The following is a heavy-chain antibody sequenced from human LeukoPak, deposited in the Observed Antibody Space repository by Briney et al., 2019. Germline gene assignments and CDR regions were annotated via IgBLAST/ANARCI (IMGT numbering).Heavy chain of an antibody. D-gene: IGHD3-10*01. CDR3: ARQKGYGSGLGYFDY. CDR2: IYYSGST. CDR1: GGSISSYY. V-gene: IGHV4-59*08. Sequence: SETLSLTCTVPGGSISSYYWSWIRQPPGKGLEWIGYIYYSGSTNYNPSLKSRVTISVHTSKHQFSLKLSSVTAADTAVYYCARQKGYGSGLGYFDYWGQGTLVTVSS. J-gene: IGHJ4*02.